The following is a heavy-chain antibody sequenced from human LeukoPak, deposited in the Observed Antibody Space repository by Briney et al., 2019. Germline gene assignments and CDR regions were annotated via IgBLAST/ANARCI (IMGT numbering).Heavy chain of an antibody. D-gene: IGHD5-18*01. J-gene: IGHJ6*02. CDR3: ARDAGIHVGMDV. CDR1: GFTFSSSV. V-gene: IGHV3-23*01. Sequence: GGSLRLSCAASGFTFSSSVMGWVRQPPGKGLEWVSAIGGSGDSTYYADSVTGRFTISRDNSKNTLYLQMNSLRAEDTAVYYCARDAGIHVGMDVWGQGTTVTVSS. CDR2: IGGSGDST.